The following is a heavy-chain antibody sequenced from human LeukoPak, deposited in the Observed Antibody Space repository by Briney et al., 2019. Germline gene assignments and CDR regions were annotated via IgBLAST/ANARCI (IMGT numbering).Heavy chain of an antibody. CDR1: GGSVSSRTYY. J-gene: IGHJ4*02. V-gene: IGHV4-39*01. CDR2: IFYSGGT. CDR3: ARHPFKGDTVATIDH. D-gene: IGHD5-12*01. Sequence: SETLSLTCTVSGGSVSSRTYYWAWIRQPPGKGLEWVASIFYSGGTYYNPSLNSRFTISIDTPRNQFSLKVRSVTAADTAVYYCARHPFKGDTVATIDHWGQGTLVAVSS.